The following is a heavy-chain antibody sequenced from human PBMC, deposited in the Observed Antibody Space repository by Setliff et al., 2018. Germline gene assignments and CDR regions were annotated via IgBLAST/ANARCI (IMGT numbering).Heavy chain of an antibody. J-gene: IGHJ5*02. CDR1: GESFSGYF. V-gene: IGHV4-34*01. CDR2: ISHSGNT. Sequence: SETLSLTCAVYGESFSGYFWSWIRQTPEKGLEWIGEISHSGNTNYNPSFKSRVTISIDTSKNQFSLKVNSVTAADTSVYFCARVLVRGYNWFDPWGQGTLVTVSS. D-gene: IGHD3-10*01. CDR3: ARVLVRGYNWFDP.